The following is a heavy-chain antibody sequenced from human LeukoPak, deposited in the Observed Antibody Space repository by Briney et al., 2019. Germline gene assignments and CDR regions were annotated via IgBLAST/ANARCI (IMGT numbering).Heavy chain of an antibody. CDR1: GFTFNTFN. D-gene: IGHD2-2*01. CDR2: IKSKTDGGTT. V-gene: IGHV3-15*01. J-gene: IGHJ5*02. CDR3: TTETIVVVPAAPYP. Sequence: GGSLRLSCAASGFTFNTFNMNWVRQAPGKGLEWVGRIKSKTDGGTTDYAAPVKGRFTISRDDSKNTLYLQMNSLKTEDTAVYYCTTETIVVVPAAPYPWGQGTLVTVSS.